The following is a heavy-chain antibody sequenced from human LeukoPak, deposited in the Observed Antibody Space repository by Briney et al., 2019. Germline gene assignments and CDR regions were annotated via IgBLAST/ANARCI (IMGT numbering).Heavy chain of an antibody. CDR3: AREEGRYYFDY. CDR1: GYSISSGYY. V-gene: IGHV4-38-2*02. Sequence: SETLSLTCTVSGYSISSGYYWGWIRQPPGKGLEWIGSIYHSGSTYYNPSLKSRVTISVDTSKNQFSLKLSSVTAADTAVYYCAREEGRYYFDYWGQGTLVTVSS. CDR2: IYHSGST. J-gene: IGHJ4*02.